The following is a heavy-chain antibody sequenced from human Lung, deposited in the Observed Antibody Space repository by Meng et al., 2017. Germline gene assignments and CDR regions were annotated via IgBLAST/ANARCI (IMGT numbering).Heavy chain of an antibody. CDR2: IFHSGST. J-gene: IGHJ4*02. CDR3: ARFDISSSGRGDY. V-gene: IGHV4-4*02. D-gene: IGHD1-26*01. CDR1: GGSITSSTW. Sequence: QVQLQESGPGLVKPSGTLPLTCAVSGGSITSSTWWSWVRQTPGKGLEWFGEIFHSGSTNYNPPLESRVTISVDKSKNQFSLKVYSVTAADTATYYCARFDISSSGRGDYWGQGILVTVSS.